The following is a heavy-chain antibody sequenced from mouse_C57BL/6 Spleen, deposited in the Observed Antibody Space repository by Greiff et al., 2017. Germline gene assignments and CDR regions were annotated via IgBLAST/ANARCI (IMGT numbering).Heavy chain of an antibody. J-gene: IGHJ2*01. CDR1: GYTFTSYW. D-gene: IGHD2-2*01. Sequence: QVQLQQPGAELVKPGASVKLSCKASGYTFTSYWMHWVKQRPGQGLEWIGMIHPNSGSTNYNEKFKSKATLTVDKSSSTAYMQLSSLTSEDSAVYYCARGGSTMVATNFDYWGQGTTLTVSS. CDR2: IHPNSGST. V-gene: IGHV1-64*01. CDR3: ARGGSTMVATNFDY.